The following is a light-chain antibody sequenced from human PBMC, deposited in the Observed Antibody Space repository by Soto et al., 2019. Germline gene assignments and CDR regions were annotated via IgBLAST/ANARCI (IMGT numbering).Light chain of an antibody. CDR1: QRFDSDY. CDR2: GAS. Sequence: EIVLTQSPGTLSLSPGERATLSCRADQRFDSDYLAWYQQKPGQAPSLLIYGASNRATGIPDRFHGSGSGTDFTLTISGLEPEDFAVYYCQQYSSSLYTFGQGTKLEIK. CDR3: QQYSSSLYT. V-gene: IGKV3-20*01. J-gene: IGKJ2*01.